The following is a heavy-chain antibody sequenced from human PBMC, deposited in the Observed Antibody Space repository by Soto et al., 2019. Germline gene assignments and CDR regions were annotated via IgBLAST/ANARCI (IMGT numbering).Heavy chain of an antibody. CDR3: ARQAVEYSSDWYWFDP. D-gene: IGHD6-19*01. CDR1: GGSISSYY. Sequence: SETLSLTCTVSGGSISSYYWSWIRQPPGKGLEWIGYIYYSGSTNYNPSLKSRVTISVDTSKNQFSLKLSSVTAADTAVYYCARQAVEYSSDWYWFDPWGQGTLVTVSS. CDR2: IYYSGST. J-gene: IGHJ5*02. V-gene: IGHV4-59*08.